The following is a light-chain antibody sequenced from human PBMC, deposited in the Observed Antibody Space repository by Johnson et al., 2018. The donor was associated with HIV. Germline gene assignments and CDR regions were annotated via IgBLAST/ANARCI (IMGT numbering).Light chain of an antibody. CDR3: GTWDSSLGAYV. CDR2: DNN. CDR1: SSNIGNNY. Sequence: QPVLTQPPSVSAAPGQKVTISCSGSSSNIGNNYVSWYQQVPGTAPKLLIYDNNRRPSGIPDRFSGSKSGTSATLGITGLQTGDEADYYCGTWDSSLGAYVFRTGTKVTVL. J-gene: IGLJ1*01. V-gene: IGLV1-51*01.